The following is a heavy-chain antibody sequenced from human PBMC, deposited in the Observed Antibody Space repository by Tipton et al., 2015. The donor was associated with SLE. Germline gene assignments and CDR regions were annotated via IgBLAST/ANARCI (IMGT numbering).Heavy chain of an antibody. Sequence: QSGAEVKKPGASVKVSCKASGYTFTNFYIHWVRQAPGQGLEWMGMINPSGGGTRYAQTFRGRLTMTRDTSTSTVYMELSSLRSDDTAVYYSARSVMPASNFGVWGQGTLVTVSS. CDR1: GYTFTNFY. CDR2: INPSGGGT. J-gene: IGHJ4*02. D-gene: IGHD2-2*01. CDR3: ARSVMPASNFGV. V-gene: IGHV1-46*01.